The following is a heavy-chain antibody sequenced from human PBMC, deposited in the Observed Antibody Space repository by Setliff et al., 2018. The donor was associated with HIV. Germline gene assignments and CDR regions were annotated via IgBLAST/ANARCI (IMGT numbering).Heavy chain of an antibody. D-gene: IGHD2-21*02. CDR1: GGSVNSYH. J-gene: IGHJ4*02. CDR3: GRLSETAMASFDS. V-gene: IGHV4-59*08. CDR2: IYKSGTT. Sequence: SETLSLTCSVSGGSVNSYHWSWIRQPPGKGLEWIGYIYKSGTTNYSPSPKSRVTISAGPSKNQFSLKLTSVTAADTAVYYCGRLSETAMASFDSWGQGILVTVSS.